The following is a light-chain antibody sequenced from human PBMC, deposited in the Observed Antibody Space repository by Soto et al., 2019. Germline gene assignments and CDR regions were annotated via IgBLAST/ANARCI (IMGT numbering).Light chain of an antibody. Sequence: QSALTQPASVSGSPGQSITISCTGTSSDVGGYNYVSWYQQHPGKAPKRISNRPSGVSNRFSGSKSGNTASLTISGLQAEDEADYYCSSYTSSSTLVVFGGGTKLPVL. J-gene: IGLJ2*01. CDR3: SSYTSSSTLVV. CDR1: SSDVGGYNY. V-gene: IGLV2-14*01. CDR2: S.